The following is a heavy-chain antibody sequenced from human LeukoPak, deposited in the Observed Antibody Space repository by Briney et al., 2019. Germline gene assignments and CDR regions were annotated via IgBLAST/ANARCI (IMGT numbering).Heavy chain of an antibody. CDR2: INHSGST. CDR3: ARAQDWYSSREEADY. Sequence: SETLSLTCTVSGGSISSSSYYWSWIRQPPGKGLEWIGEINHSGSTNYNPSLKSRVTISVDSSKNQFSLKLSSVTAADTAVYYCARAQDWYSSREEADYWGQGTLVTVSS. J-gene: IGHJ4*02. CDR1: GGSISSSSYY. D-gene: IGHD6-13*01. V-gene: IGHV4-39*07.